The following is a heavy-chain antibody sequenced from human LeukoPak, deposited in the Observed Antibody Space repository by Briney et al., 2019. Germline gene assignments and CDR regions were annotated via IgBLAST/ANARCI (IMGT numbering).Heavy chain of an antibody. V-gene: IGHV4-4*02. Sequence: PSETLSLTCFVSAGSISSSSWWSWVRQSPVKGLEWIGEIYLYGTTNYNPSLKSRVTMSVDTSKNQFSLKLSSVTAADTAVYYCATLQSSGYDYSDYWGQGILVTVSS. CDR1: AGSISSSSW. D-gene: IGHD3-22*01. J-gene: IGHJ4*02. CDR3: ATLQSSGYDYSDY. CDR2: IYLYGTT.